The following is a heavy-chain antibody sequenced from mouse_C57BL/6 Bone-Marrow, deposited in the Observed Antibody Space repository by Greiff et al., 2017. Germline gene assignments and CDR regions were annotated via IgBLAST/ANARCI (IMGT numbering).Heavy chain of an antibody. J-gene: IGHJ2*01. Sequence: EVQLQQSGPELVKPGASVKISCKASGYTFTDYYMNWVKQSHGKSLEWIGDINPNNGGTSYNQKFKGKATLTVDKSSSTAYMGLRSLTSEDSAVYYCARSGYYSNYFDYWGQGTTLTVSS. CDR2: INPNNGGT. D-gene: IGHD2-5*01. V-gene: IGHV1-26*01. CDR3: ARSGYYSNYFDY. CDR1: GYTFTDYY.